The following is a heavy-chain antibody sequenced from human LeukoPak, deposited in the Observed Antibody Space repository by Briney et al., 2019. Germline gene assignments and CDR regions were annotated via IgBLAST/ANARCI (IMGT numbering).Heavy chain of an antibody. CDR3: ARDTSGNGAYFYAMDV. D-gene: IGHD4-23*01. Sequence: PGGSLRLSCVRSGFAFHNYAMHWVRRPPGKGLEWVSAINWNSDTKAYADSVKGRFTISRDRARNSLYLQMDSLRPEDTALYYCARDTSGNGAYFYAMDVCGQGTSVTVSS. V-gene: IGHV3-9*01. CDR1: GFAFHNYA. CDR2: INWNSDTK. J-gene: IGHJ6*02.